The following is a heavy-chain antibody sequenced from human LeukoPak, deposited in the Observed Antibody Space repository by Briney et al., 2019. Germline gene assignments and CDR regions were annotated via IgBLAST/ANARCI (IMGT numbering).Heavy chain of an antibody. Sequence: ASVKVSCKASGYMFTSYDINWVRQATGQGLEWMGWMNPNSGNTGFGQKFQGRVTMTRDTSISTAYMELSSLRSEDTAVYYCARVFCSGGDCYRYFDYWGQGTLVAVSS. D-gene: IGHD2-21*02. CDR1: GYMFTSYD. V-gene: IGHV1-8*01. CDR2: MNPNSGNT. CDR3: ARVFCSGGDCYRYFDY. J-gene: IGHJ4*02.